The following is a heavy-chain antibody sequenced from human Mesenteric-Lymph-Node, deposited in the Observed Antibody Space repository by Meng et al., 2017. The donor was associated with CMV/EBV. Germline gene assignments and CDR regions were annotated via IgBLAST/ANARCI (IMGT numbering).Heavy chain of an antibody. V-gene: IGHV4-30-4*08. Sequence: SETLSLTCTVSGGSISSGDYYWSWIRQPPGKGLEWIGYIYYSGSTYYNPSLKSRVTISVDTSKNQFSLKLSSVTAADTAVYYCAAAPLKTSSSSPDNWFDPWGQGTLVTVSS. CDR1: GGSISSGDYY. CDR2: IYYSGST. CDR3: AAAPLKTSSSSPDNWFDP. D-gene: IGHD6-6*01. J-gene: IGHJ5*02.